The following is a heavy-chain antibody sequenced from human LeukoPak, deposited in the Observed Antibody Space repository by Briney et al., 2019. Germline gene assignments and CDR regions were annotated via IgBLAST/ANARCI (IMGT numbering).Heavy chain of an antibody. J-gene: IGHJ4*02. CDR2: IYHSGST. Sequence: SSGTLSLTCAVSGGSISSSNWWSWVRQPPGQGLEWIGEIYHSGSTNYNPSLKSRVTISVDKSKNQFSQKLSSVTAADTAVYYCARVCGSGGSCYSGWGQGTLVTVSS. V-gene: IGHV4-4*02. CDR3: ARVCGSGGSCYSG. CDR1: GGSISSSNW. D-gene: IGHD2-15*01.